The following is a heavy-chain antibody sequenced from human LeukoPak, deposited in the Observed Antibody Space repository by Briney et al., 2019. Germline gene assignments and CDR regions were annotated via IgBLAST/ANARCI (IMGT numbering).Heavy chain of an antibody. CDR2: MNPNSGNT. CDR1: GYTFTSCD. V-gene: IGHV1-8*01. Sequence: ASVKVSCTASGYTFTSCDINWVRQATGQGLEWMGWMNPNSGNTGYGQSFQGRITMTRDISVGTAYMELSNLTSEDTAIYYCTRGSSGRRDNWGQGTLVTVSA. D-gene: IGHD6-19*01. J-gene: IGHJ4*02. CDR3: TRGSSGRRDN.